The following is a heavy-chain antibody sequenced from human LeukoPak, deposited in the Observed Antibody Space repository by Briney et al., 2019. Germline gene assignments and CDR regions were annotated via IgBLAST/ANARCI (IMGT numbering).Heavy chain of an antibody. CDR2: IIPTTGLA. Sequence: ASVKVSCKASGGTFTNLAISWVRQAPGQGLEWMGRIIPTTGLANYAQKFQGRVTITADKSTSTAYMELSSLRSEDTAVYYCASAPPRLDGYILYYWGQGTLVTVSS. CDR3: ASAPPRLDGYILYY. D-gene: IGHD5-24*01. J-gene: IGHJ4*02. V-gene: IGHV1-69*04. CDR1: GGTFTNLA.